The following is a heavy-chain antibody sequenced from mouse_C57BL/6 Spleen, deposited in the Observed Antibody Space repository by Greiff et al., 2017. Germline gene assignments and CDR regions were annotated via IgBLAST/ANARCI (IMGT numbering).Heavy chain of an antibody. Sequence: QVQLQQPGAELVKPGASVKLSCKASGYTFTSYWMHWVKQRPGQGLEWIGMIHPNSGSTNYNEKFKSKATLTVDKSSSTAYMQLSSLTSEDSAVYYCARRAYYGNLYYAMDYWGQGTSVTVSS. CDR3: ARRAYYGNLYYAMDY. CDR1: GYTFTSYW. J-gene: IGHJ4*01. D-gene: IGHD2-1*01. CDR2: IHPNSGST. V-gene: IGHV1-64*01.